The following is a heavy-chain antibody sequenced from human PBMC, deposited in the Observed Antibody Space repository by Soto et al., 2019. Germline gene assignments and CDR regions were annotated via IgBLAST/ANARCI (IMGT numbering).Heavy chain of an antibody. V-gene: IGHV1-3*01. CDR3: ALGGRSNYLAYFHP. J-gene: IGHJ5*02. CDR1: GYLFTTYA. D-gene: IGHD3-16*01. CDR2: INAGNGNT. Sequence: ASVKVSCKASGYLFTTYAIHWVRQAPGQTPEWMGWINAGNGNTKFTEKFHRRVTITTDRSASTAYMELASLSSEDTAVYYCALGGRSNYLAYFHPCGQGTLVTVSA.